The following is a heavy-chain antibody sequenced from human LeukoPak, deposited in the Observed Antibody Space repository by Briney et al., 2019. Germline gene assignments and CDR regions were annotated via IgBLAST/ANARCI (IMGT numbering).Heavy chain of an antibody. V-gene: IGHV1-69*04. Sequence: SVKVSCKASGGTFSSYTISWVRQAPGQGLEWMGRIIPILGIANYAQKFQGRVTITADKSTSTAYMELSSLRSEDTAVYYCARDPPTIFGVVIPDNNWFDPWGQGTLVTVSS. CDR2: IIPILGIA. CDR1: GGTFSSYT. J-gene: IGHJ5*02. D-gene: IGHD3-3*01. CDR3: ARDPPTIFGVVIPDNNWFDP.